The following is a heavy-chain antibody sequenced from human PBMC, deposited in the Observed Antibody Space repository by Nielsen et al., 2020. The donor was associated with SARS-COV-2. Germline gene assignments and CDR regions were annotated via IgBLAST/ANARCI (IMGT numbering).Heavy chain of an antibody. D-gene: IGHD6-13*01. CDR1: GGAISSYY. Sequence: SETLSLTCTVSGGAISSYYWTWIRQPPEKGLEWIAYIYDSGNTNYNPSLKSRVTISVDTSRNQFSLKLTSVTAADTAVYYCARFSPAAAADLWGQGTLVTVSS. V-gene: IGHV4-59*13. CDR3: ARFSPAAAADL. CDR2: IYDSGNT. J-gene: IGHJ4*02.